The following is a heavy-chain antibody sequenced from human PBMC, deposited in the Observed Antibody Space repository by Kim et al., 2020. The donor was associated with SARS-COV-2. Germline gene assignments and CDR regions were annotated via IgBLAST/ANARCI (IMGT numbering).Heavy chain of an antibody. V-gene: IGHV1-18*01. Sequence: KLQGRVTMTTDTSTSTAYMELRSLRSDDTAVYYCARVPGRFLAKLVPFDYWGQGTLVTVSS. D-gene: IGHD1-26*01. CDR3: ARVPGRFLAKLVPFDY. J-gene: IGHJ4*02.